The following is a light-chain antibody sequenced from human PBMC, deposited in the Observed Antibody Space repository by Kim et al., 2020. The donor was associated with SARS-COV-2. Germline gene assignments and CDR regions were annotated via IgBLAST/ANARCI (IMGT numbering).Light chain of an antibody. CDR3: QKYNSAPWT. CDR2: AAS. CDR1: QDIKNY. V-gene: IGKV1-27*01. Sequence: AYVGDRVTITCRASQDIKNYLAWYQQKPGKVPEVLIYAASILQSGVPSRISGSGSGTDFTLTINSLQPEDVATYYCQKYNSAPWTFGQGTKVDIK. J-gene: IGKJ1*01.